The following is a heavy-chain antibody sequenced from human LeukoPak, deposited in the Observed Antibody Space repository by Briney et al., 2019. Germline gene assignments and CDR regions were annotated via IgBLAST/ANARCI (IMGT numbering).Heavy chain of an antibody. CDR2: VYYSGST. J-gene: IGHJ3*02. Sequence: PSETRSLTCTVSGGSISSYYWSWIRQPPGKGLEWIGYVYYSGSTNYNPSLKSRVTISVDTSKNQFSLKLSSVTAADTAVYYCARDFNYDSSGYYYRGGAFDIWGQGTMVTVSS. D-gene: IGHD3-22*01. CDR1: GGSISSYY. V-gene: IGHV4-59*01. CDR3: ARDFNYDSSGYYYRGGAFDI.